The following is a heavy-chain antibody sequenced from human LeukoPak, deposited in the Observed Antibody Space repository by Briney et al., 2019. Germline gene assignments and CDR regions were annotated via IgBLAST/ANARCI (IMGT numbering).Heavy chain of an antibody. CDR3: AREKIAAAGSYYYYGMDV. J-gene: IGHJ6*02. V-gene: IGHV3-33*08. Sequence: LSLTCTVSGGSISSGGYYWSWIRQAPGKGLEWVAVIWYDGSNKYYADSVKGRFTISRDNSKNTLYLQMNSLRAEDTAVYYCAREKIAAAGSYYYYGMDVWGQGTTVTVSS. D-gene: IGHD6-13*01. CDR2: IWYDGSNK. CDR1: GGSISSGGYY.